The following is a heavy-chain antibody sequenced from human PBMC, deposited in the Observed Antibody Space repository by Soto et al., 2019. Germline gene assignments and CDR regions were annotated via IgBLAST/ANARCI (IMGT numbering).Heavy chain of an antibody. J-gene: IGHJ4*02. CDR1: GFTFSRHT. CDR2: ISDDGSNT. D-gene: IGHD3-3*01. V-gene: IGHV3-30-3*01. CDR3: AREVYDDFCSGFTTHPYYFDD. Sequence: QVQLVESGGGVVQPGRSLRLSCAASGFTFSRHTMHWVRQAPGKGLEWVAAISDDGSNTYYADSVKGRFTISRDNSKNTMTLQMNTLSSENTAVHHCAREVYDDFCSGFTTHPYYFDDWGQGTLVTVSS.